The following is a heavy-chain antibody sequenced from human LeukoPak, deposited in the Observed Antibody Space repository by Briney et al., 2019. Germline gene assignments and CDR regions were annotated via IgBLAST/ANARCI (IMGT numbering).Heavy chain of an antibody. J-gene: IGHJ4*02. CDR3: ARVGGGYCSGGSCNFDY. CDR1: GGSINSSNYY. V-gene: IGHV4-39*07. CDR2: INHSGST. Sequence: KPSETLSLTCTVSGGSINSSNYYWGWIRQPPGKGLEWIGEINHSGSTNYNPSLKSRVTISVDTSKNQFSLKLSSVTAADTAVYYCARVGGGYCSGGSCNFDYWGQGTLVTVSS. D-gene: IGHD2-15*01.